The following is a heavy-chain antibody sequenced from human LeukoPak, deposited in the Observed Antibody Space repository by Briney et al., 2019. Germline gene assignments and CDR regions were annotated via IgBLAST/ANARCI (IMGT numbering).Heavy chain of an antibody. CDR1: GFTFGDYA. Sequence: GGSLRLSCTASGFTFGDYAMSWFRQAPGKGLEWVADIKQDGSAKYYVDSVKGRFTISRDNAENSLYLQMDSLGAEDTAVYYCARTYNSDSSGYYRHFDYWGQGTLVTVSS. CDR2: IKQDGSAK. V-gene: IGHV3-7*01. J-gene: IGHJ4*02. D-gene: IGHD3-22*01. CDR3: ARTYNSDSSGYYRHFDY.